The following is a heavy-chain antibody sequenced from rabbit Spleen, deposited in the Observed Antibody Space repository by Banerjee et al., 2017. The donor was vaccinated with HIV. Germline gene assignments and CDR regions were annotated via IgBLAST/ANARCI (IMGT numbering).Heavy chain of an antibody. CDR3: ARDLTGVIGWNFGW. D-gene: IGHD1-1*01. J-gene: IGHJ4*01. CDR2: LYPGGSGST. V-gene: IGHV1S40*01. CDR1: GIDFSLYFY. Sequence: QSLEESGGDLVKPGASLTLTCKASGIDFSLYFYICWVRQAPGRGLEWIGCLYPGGSGSTYYASWAKGRFTISKTSSTTVTLQMTSLTAADTATYFCARDLTGVIGWNFGWWGPGTLVTVS.